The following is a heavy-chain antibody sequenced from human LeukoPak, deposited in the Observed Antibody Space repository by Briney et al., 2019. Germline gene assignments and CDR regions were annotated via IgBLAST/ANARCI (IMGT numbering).Heavy chain of an antibody. Sequence: GSLRLSCAASGFTFSSYAMSWVRQAPGKGLEWVSAISGSGGSTYYADSVKGRFTISRDNSKNTLYLQMNSLRAEDTAVYYCARDGGVAATHYYYYYMDVWGKGTTVTVSS. V-gene: IGHV3-23*01. CDR1: GFTFSSYA. D-gene: IGHD2-15*01. CDR3: ARDGGVAATHYYYYYMDV. CDR2: ISGSGGST. J-gene: IGHJ6*03.